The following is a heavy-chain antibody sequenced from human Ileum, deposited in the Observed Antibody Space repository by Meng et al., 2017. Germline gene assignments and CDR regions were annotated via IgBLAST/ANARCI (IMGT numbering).Heavy chain of an antibody. V-gene: IGHV3-21*01. Sequence: VESGGGLVKPGGSLSLSCAASGFSFSTFTMNWVRQAPGKGLEWVSSISSRSSDIYHADSVRGRFTISRDNAKNSLFLQIHSLRAEDTAVYYCGRDSYGDYPPIIGGQGTLVTVSS. CDR2: ISSRSSDI. J-gene: IGHJ4*02. CDR1: GFSFSTFT. D-gene: IGHD4-17*01. CDR3: GRDSYGDYPPII.